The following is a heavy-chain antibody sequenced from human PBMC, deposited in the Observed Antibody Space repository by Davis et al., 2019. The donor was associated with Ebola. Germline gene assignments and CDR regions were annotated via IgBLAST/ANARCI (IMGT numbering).Heavy chain of an antibody. V-gene: IGHV3-23*01. CDR3: ARAKTTSGVDLGGIYSMDV. Sequence: PGGSLRLSCAASGFTFSSCGMAWVRQAPGKGLEWVAAVGARDGSTYYADSVRGRFTISRDNSKNMVNLQMNSLRPDDTAVYHCARAKTTSGVDLGGIYSMDVWGQGTTVTVSS. CDR1: GFTFSSCG. CDR2: VGARDGST. D-gene: IGHD3-3*01. J-gene: IGHJ6*02.